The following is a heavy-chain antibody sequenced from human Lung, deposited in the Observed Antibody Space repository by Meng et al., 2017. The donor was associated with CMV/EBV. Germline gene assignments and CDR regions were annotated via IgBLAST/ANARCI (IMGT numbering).Heavy chain of an antibody. J-gene: IGHJ5*02. CDR3: ARLLRGYDSVGWFDP. V-gene: IGHV4-61*01. CDR1: GDSVSSGPYY. Sequence: SXTXSLXCTASGDSVSSGPYYWSWIRQPPGKGLEWIGYLYYSGDTNYNPSLKSRVTMSVDTSKNQFSLKLRSVTAADTAVYYCARLLRGYDSVGWFDPWGQGTXVT. D-gene: IGHD3-3*01. CDR2: LYYSGDT.